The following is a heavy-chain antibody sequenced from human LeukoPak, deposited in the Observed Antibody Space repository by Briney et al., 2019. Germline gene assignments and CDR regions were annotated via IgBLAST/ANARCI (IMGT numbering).Heavy chain of an antibody. D-gene: IGHD6-6*01. CDR1: GDSSSSTYY. Sequence: SETLSLTCTVSGDSSSSTYYWGWIRQPPGKGLEWVGSVFHSGNTYYNPSLKSRLTISADTSKNQFSLTLTSVTAADTAVYYCVGDRSAGVLPAPPFDFWGQGTLVTVSS. V-gene: IGHV4-38-2*02. J-gene: IGHJ4*02. CDR3: VGDRSAGVLPAPPFDF. CDR2: VFHSGNT.